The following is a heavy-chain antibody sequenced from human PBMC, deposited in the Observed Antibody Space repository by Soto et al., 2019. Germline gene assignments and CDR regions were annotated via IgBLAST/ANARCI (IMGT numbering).Heavy chain of an antibody. V-gene: IGHV4-61*08. J-gene: IGHJ5*02. CDR2: IYYSGGT. CDR1: GAALSSGGYF. CDR3: TREPSDDNYFDP. Sequence: SETLSLPCTVSGAALSSGGYFYTWVRQPPGKGLEWLGYIYYSGGTNYNPSLKSRVTISLDKSKSQFSLRLISVTAADTAVYCCTREPSDDNYFDPWGQGTLVTVSS.